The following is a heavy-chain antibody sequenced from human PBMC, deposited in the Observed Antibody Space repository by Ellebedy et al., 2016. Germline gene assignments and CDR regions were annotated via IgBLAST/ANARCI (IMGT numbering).Heavy chain of an antibody. CDR3: ATETGNFGVADDAFDI. CDR1: GYTLTELS. J-gene: IGHJ3*02. Sequence: ASVKVSXKVSGYTLTELSMHWVRQAPGKGLEWMGGFDPEDGETIYAQKFQGRVTMTEDTSTDTAYMELSSLRSEDTAVYYCATETGNFGVADDAFDIWGQGTMVTVSS. V-gene: IGHV1-24*01. D-gene: IGHD3-3*01. CDR2: FDPEDGET.